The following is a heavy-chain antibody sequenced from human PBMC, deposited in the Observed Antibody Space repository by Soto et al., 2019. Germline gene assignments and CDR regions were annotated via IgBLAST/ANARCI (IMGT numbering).Heavy chain of an antibody. CDR3: ARDFAYFDS. CDR1: GASIRSYY. J-gene: IGHJ4*02. D-gene: IGHD3-3*01. CDR2: VFHTGNT. V-gene: IGHV4-59*01. Sequence: SETLSLTCSVSGASIRSYYWTWIRQPPGKGLQWIGYVFHTGNTNYNPSLKSRVSISMDTSKNQFSLNLDSVTAADTAVYFCARDFAYFDSWGQGTLVTVSS.